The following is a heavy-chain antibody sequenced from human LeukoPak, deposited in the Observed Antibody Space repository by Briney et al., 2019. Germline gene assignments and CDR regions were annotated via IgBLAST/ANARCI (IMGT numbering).Heavy chain of an antibody. Sequence: ASVKASCKASGYTFTSYDINWVRQATGQGLEWRGWMNPNSGNTGYAKNLPGRVTMTRNNSISTANMALSSLRSEAKAVYYSAGGGATYDVFWSVVRGGEQNYGMDVWGQGTTVTVSS. D-gene: IGHD3-3*01. CDR2: MNPNSGNT. CDR3: AGGGATYDVFWSVVRGGEQNYGMDV. CDR1: GYTFTSYD. J-gene: IGHJ6*02. V-gene: IGHV1-8*01.